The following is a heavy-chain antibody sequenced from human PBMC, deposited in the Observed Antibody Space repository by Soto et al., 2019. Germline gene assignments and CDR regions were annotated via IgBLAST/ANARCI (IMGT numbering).Heavy chain of an antibody. D-gene: IGHD6-6*01. J-gene: IGHJ3*02. V-gene: IGHV1-69*13. CDR1: GGTFSSYA. CDR2: IIPIFGTA. Sequence: SVKVSCKASGGTFSSYAISWVRQSPGQGLEWMGGIIPIFGTANYAQKFQGRVTITADESTSTAYMELSSLRSEDTAVYYCASDDSIAQDAFDIWGQGTMVTVS. CDR3: ASDDSIAQDAFDI.